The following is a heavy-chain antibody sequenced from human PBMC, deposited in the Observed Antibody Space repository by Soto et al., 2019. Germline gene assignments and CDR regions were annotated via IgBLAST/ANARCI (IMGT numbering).Heavy chain of an antibody. CDR1: GFPFSTYA. V-gene: IGHV3-23*01. D-gene: IGHD2-21*01. Sequence: GGSLRLSCAATGFPFSTYAMNWVRQAPGKGLEWVSGISSGGGSTYYADSVKGRFTISRDNSRNTVYLQMNSLRVDDTAIYYCATSIPASGQGYWGQGTLVTVSS. CDR2: ISSGGGST. J-gene: IGHJ4*02. CDR3: ATSIPASGQGY.